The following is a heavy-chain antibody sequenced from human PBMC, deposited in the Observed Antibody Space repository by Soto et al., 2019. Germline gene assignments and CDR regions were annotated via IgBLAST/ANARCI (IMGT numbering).Heavy chain of an antibody. D-gene: IGHD2-21*02. Sequence: GGSLRLSCAASGFTFSSAWFNWVRQAPGKGLEWVGRIKSQNDGGTTDYAAPVRDRFTISKDDSKNTVYLQMNSLNTEDTALYFCTTDNCFRSPCYLNYWGQGILVTVSS. V-gene: IGHV3-15*07. CDR1: GFTFSSAW. J-gene: IGHJ4*02. CDR2: IKSQNDGGTT. CDR3: TTDNCFRSPCYLNY.